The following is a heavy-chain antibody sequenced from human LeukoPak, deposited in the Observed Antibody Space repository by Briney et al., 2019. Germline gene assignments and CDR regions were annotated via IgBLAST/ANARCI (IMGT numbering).Heavy chain of an antibody. V-gene: IGHV1-3*01. Sequence: ASVKVSCKASGYTFTSYAMHWVRQAPGQRLEWMGWINAGNGNTKYSQKFQGRVTMTTDTSTSTAYMELRSLRSDDTAVYYCARVYSGSYGSFDYWGQGTLVTVSS. CDR2: INAGNGNT. D-gene: IGHD1-26*01. J-gene: IGHJ4*02. CDR3: ARVYSGSYGSFDY. CDR1: GYTFTSYA.